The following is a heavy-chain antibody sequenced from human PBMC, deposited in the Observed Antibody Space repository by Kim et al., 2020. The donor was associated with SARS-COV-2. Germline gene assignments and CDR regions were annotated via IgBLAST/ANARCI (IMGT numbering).Heavy chain of an antibody. Sequence: SETLSLTCAVYGGSFSGYYWSWIRQPPGKGLEWIGEINHSGSTNYNPSLKSRVTISVDTSKNQFALKLSTVTAADTAVYYCARAGRQWLDRAIVYYFDYWGQKALVTVSS. CDR1: GGSFSGYY. CDR3: ARAGRQWLDRAIVYYFDY. J-gene: IGHJ4*02. D-gene: IGHD6-19*01. CDR2: INHSGST. V-gene: IGHV4-34*01.